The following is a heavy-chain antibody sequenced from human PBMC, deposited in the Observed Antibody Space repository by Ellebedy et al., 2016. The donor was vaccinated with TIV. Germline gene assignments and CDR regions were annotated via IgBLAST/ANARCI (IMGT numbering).Heavy chain of an antibody. V-gene: IGHV3-23*01. CDR2: ISGTGLST. CDR3: TKDREVMPPNRGSLDV. Sequence: PGGSLRLSCAASGFTFSRYGLMWVRQAPGKGLEWVSDISGTGLSTYYADSVQGRFTLSRDNSKKPVYLPMNSLRVEDTAVYYCTKDREVMPPNRGSLDVWGQGTTVTVSS. D-gene: IGHD3-10*01. CDR1: GFTFSRYG. J-gene: IGHJ6*02.